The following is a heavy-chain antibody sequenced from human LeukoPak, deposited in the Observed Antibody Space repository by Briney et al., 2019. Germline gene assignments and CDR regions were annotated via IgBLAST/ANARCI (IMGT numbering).Heavy chain of an antibody. CDR1: GITFSRYA. Sequence: GGSLRLSCAASGITFSRYAMSWVRQAPGKGPEWVSVISDSGADTYYTDSVKGRFTISRDSSKNTLYLQMNSLRAEDTAVYYCAKMGWTAYDYTNYWGQGTLVTVSS. D-gene: IGHD5-12*01. CDR2: ISDSGADT. J-gene: IGHJ4*02. CDR3: AKMGWTAYDYTNY. V-gene: IGHV3-23*01.